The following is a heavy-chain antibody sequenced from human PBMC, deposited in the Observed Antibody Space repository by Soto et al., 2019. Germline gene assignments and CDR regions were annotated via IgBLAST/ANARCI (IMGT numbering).Heavy chain of an antibody. CDR1: GGSISSYY. D-gene: IGHD3-22*01. CDR2: IYYSGST. CDR3: AKHYDSSGYYSLDAFDI. Sequence: QVQLQESGPGLVKPSETLSLTCTVSGGSISSYYWSWIRQPPGKGLEWIGYIYYSGSTNYNPSLKSRVTISVDTSKNQFSLKLSSVTAAATAVYYCAKHYDSSGYYSLDAFDIWGQGTMVTVSS. V-gene: IGHV4-59*01. J-gene: IGHJ3*02.